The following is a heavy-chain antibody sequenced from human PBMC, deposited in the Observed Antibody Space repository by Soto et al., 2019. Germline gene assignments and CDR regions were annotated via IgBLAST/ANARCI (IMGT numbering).Heavy chain of an antibody. CDR1: GFSLSTSGVG. CDR3: AHSKGTGTTGPVGWFDP. V-gene: IGHV2-5*02. Sequence: VSGPTLVNPTQTLTLTCTFSGFSLSTSGVGVGWIRQPPGKALEWLALIYWDDDKRYSPSLKSRLTITKDTSKNQVVLTMTNMDPVDTATYYCAHSKGTGTTGPVGWFDPWGQGTLVTVSS. D-gene: IGHD1-7*01. J-gene: IGHJ5*02. CDR2: IYWDDDK.